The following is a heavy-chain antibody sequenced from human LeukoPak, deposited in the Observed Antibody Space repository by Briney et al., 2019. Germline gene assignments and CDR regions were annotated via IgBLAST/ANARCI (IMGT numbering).Heavy chain of an antibody. V-gene: IGHV3-48*02. CDR2: ISRSGDTI. CDR1: GFTFSSYS. CDR3: AREYGQHGEYFDF. D-gene: IGHD3-10*01. J-gene: IGHJ4*02. Sequence: GGSLRLSCAASGFTFSSYSMDWVRQAPGKGLEWVSYISRSGDTIYYADSVKGRFTISRDNAKNSLYLQMNSLRDEDTAVYYCAREYGQHGEYFDFWGQGTRVTVSS.